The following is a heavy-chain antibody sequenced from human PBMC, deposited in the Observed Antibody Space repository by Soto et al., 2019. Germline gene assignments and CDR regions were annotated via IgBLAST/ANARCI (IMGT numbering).Heavy chain of an antibody. J-gene: IGHJ4*02. V-gene: IGHV3-30*18. CDR1: GFTFSIYA. Sequence: QVQLVESGGGVVQPGKSLRLSCAVSGFTFSIYAVHWVRQAPGKGLEWVALISYDGSNTYYADSVKGRFTISRDNSKNTLYLQMNSLRDEDTAVYYCAKDHGFSSGWALDYWGQGTLVTVSS. CDR2: ISYDGSNT. D-gene: IGHD6-19*01. CDR3: AKDHGFSSGWALDY.